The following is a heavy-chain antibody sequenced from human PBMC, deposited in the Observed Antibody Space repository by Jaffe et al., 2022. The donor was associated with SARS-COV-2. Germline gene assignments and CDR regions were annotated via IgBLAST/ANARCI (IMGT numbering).Heavy chain of an antibody. J-gene: IGHJ3*02. D-gene: IGHD2-15*01. CDR1: GFTFSNAW. V-gene: IGHV3-15*01. CDR3: TTAPPVGDIVVVVAATNLDYDAFDI. Sequence: EVQLVESGGGLVKPGGSLRLSCAASGFTFSNAWMSWVRQAPGKGLEWVGRIKSKTDGGTTDYAAPVKGRFTISRDDSKNTLYLQMNSLKTEDTAVYYCTTAPPVGDIVVVVAATNLDYDAFDIWGQGTMVTVSS. CDR2: IKSKTDGGTT.